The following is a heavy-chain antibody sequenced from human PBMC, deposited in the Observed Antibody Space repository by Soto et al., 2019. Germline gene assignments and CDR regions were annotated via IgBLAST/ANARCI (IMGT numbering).Heavy chain of an antibody. J-gene: IGHJ4*02. V-gene: IGHV3-33*01. CDR1: GFSFKTYG. CDR3: ARDPGAVAYYFDL. Sequence: GGSLRLSCAASGFSFKTYGFHWARQAPGKGLEWVALIWYDGSKKYYGDSVKGRFTISRDDSKSTLYLQMDSLRADDTAVYYCARDPGAVAYYFDLWGQGTLVTVSS. D-gene: IGHD1-26*01. CDR2: IWYDGSKK.